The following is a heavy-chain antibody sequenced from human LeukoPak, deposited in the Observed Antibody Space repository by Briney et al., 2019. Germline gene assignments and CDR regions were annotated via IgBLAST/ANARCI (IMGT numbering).Heavy chain of an antibody. V-gene: IGHV3-7*04. CDR2: IKQDGSDI. CDR1: GFNFNSYS. CDR3: ARARYGSGGYFFDF. D-gene: IGHD3-10*01. J-gene: IGHJ4*02. Sequence: GGSLRLSCAASGFNFNSYSMSWVRQAPGKGLECVANIKQDGSDIYFVDSVKGRFTISRDNAKNSLYLQMNSLRGEDTAVYYCARARYGSGGYFFDFWGQGTLVTVSS.